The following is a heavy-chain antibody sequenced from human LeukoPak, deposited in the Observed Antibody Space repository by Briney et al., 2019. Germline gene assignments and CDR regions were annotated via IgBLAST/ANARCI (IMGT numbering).Heavy chain of an antibody. CDR1: GFTFSSYS. Sequence: GGSLRLSCAASGFTFSSYSMNWVRQAPGKGLEWVSSISSSSSYIYYADSVKGRFTISRDNAKNSLYLQMNSLRGEDTAVYYCARRPHSESITIFGVAPYYMDVWGKGTTVTVSS. CDR3: ARRPHSESITIFGVAPYYMDV. V-gene: IGHV3-21*01. CDR2: ISSSSSYI. D-gene: IGHD3-3*01. J-gene: IGHJ6*03.